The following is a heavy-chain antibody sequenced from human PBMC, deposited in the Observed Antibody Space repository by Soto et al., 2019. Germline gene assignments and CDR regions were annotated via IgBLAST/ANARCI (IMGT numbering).Heavy chain of an antibody. D-gene: IGHD6-13*01. CDR2: IYYSGST. Sequence: QVQLQESGPGLVKPSQTLSLTCTVSGASISSGTYYWSWIRQHPGKGLEWIGYIYYSGSTYYNPSLQSRVTISVDTSKNQFSLKLSSGTAADTAVYYCARGGVGHQLVQGYWGQGTLVTVSS. CDR1: GASISSGTYY. J-gene: IGHJ4*02. V-gene: IGHV4-31*03. CDR3: ARGGVGHQLVQGY.